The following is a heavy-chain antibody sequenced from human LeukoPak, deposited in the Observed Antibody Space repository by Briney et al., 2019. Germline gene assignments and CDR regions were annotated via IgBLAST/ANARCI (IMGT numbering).Heavy chain of an antibody. D-gene: IGHD3-3*02. CDR1: GYSISSGYY. Sequence: SETLSLTCAVSGYSISSGYYWGWIRQPPGKGLEWIGSIYHSGSTYYNPSLKSRVTISVDTSKNQFSLKLSSVIAADAAVYYCARADHFGSGYFDYWGQGTLVTVSS. V-gene: IGHV4-38-2*01. CDR2: IYHSGST. J-gene: IGHJ4*02. CDR3: ARADHFGSGYFDY.